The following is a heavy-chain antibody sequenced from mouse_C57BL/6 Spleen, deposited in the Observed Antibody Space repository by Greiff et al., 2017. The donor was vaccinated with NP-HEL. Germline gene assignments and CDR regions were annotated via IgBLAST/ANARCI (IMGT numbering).Heavy chain of an antibody. D-gene: IGHD2-5*01. CDR2: IRNKANGYTT. Sequence: EVHLVESGGGLVQPGGSLSLSCAASGFTFTDYYMSWVRQPPGKALEWLGFIRNKANGYTTEYSASVKGRFTISRDNSQSILYLQMNALRAEDSATDYCAILAYYSNYPDYWGQGTTLTVSS. J-gene: IGHJ2*01. V-gene: IGHV7-3*01. CDR1: GFTFTDYY. CDR3: AILAYYSNYPDY.